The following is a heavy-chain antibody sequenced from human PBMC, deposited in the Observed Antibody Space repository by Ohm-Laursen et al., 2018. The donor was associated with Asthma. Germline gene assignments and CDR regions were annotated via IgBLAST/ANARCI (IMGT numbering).Heavy chain of an antibody. V-gene: IGHV3-21*01. D-gene: IGHD3-10*01. J-gene: IGHJ3*02. CDR3: ARDLHTMVRGDEAFDI. Sequence: SLRLSCAASGFTFSSYSMNWVRQAPGKGLEWVSSISSGSSYINYADSVKGRFTISRDNAENSVFLQMNSLRAEDTAVYYCARDLHTMVRGDEAFDIWGRGAMVTVSS. CDR1: GFTFSSYS. CDR2: ISSGSSYI.